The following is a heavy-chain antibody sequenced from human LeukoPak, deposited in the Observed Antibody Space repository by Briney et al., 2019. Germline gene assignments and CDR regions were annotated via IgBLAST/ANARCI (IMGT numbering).Heavy chain of an antibody. CDR3: ARGSGSYYLKVGIDY. CDR1: GGTFSSYA. V-gene: IGHV1-69*13. Sequence: SVKVSCKASGGTFSSYAISWVRQAPGHGLEWMGGIIPIFGTANYAQKFQGRVTITADESTSTAYLELSSLRSEDTAVYYCARGSGSYYLKVGIDYWGQGTLVTVSS. J-gene: IGHJ4*01. D-gene: IGHD3-10*01. CDR2: IIPIFGTA.